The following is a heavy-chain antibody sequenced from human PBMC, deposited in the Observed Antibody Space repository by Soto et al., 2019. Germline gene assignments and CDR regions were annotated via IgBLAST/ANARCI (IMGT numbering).Heavy chain of an antibody. D-gene: IGHD6-13*01. CDR1: GGTLSSYA. Sequence: SVKVSCKASGGTLSSYAISWVRQAPGQGLEWMGGIIPIFGTANYAQKFQGRVTITADESTSTAYMELSSLRSEDTAVYYCARVVGSWYPPDAFDIWGQGTMVTVSS. CDR3: ARVVGSWYPPDAFDI. J-gene: IGHJ3*02. V-gene: IGHV1-69*13. CDR2: IIPIFGTA.